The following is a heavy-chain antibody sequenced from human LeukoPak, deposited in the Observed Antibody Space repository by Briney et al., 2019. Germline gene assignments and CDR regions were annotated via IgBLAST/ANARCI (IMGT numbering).Heavy chain of an antibody. Sequence: GGSLRLSCGASGFTLRSYGMHGVGQARGKGGEGVAFIRYHGSNKYYADSVKGRFTISRDNSKNPLYLQMNSLRAEDTAVYYCPKGVVGAVNDAFDIWGQGTMVTVSS. V-gene: IGHV3-30*02. J-gene: IGHJ3*02. CDR2: IRYHGSNK. CDR1: GFTLRSYG. CDR3: PKGVVGAVNDAFDI. D-gene: IGHD1-26*01.